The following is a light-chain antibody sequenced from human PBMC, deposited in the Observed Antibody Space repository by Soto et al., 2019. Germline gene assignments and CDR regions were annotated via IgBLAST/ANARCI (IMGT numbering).Light chain of an antibody. J-gene: IGKJ4*01. CDR3: QQFNDYPLT. V-gene: IGKV1-9*01. Sequence: IQLTQSPSSLSASVGDRVTITCRASQGISSYLAWYQQNPGKAPKLLIYAASTLQSGVPSRFSGSGSGTDVTLTISSLQPEDFATYYCQQFNDYPLTFGGGTKVEIK. CDR1: QGISSY. CDR2: AAS.